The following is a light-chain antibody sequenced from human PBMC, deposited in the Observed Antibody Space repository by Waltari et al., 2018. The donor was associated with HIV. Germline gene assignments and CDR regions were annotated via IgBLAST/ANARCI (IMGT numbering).Light chain of an antibody. CDR1: SSDVGNYNL. V-gene: IGLV2-23*02. J-gene: IGLJ3*02. CDR3: CSYAGSSTLV. CDR2: EVS. Sequence: QSALTQPASVSGSPGQSITISCTGTSSDVGNYNLVSWYQHYPGKAPKLMIYEVSKRPSGFSNRFSGSKSGNTASLTISGLQAEDEADFYCCSYAGSSTLVFGGGTKVTVL.